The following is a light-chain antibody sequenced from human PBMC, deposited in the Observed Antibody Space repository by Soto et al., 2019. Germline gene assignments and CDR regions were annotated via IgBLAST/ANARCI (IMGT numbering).Light chain of an antibody. Sequence: EIVMTQSPGTLSLSPGERATLSCRASQSVRNNYLAWYQQKPGQAPRLVICGASNRATGVPDRFSASGSGTDFTLTISRLEPEDFAVYYCQQYAKPPLTFGQGTKVDIK. CDR3: QQYAKPPLT. J-gene: IGKJ1*01. CDR1: QSVRNNY. V-gene: IGKV3-20*01. CDR2: GAS.